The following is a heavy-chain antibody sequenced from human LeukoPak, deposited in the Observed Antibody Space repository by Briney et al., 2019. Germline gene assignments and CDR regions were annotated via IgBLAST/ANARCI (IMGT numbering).Heavy chain of an antibody. D-gene: IGHD3-10*01. CDR1: GYTFKTYS. CDR2: ISAYNGDT. V-gene: IGHV1-18*01. CDR3: AFRGVIPNYFDY. Sequence: ASVKVSCEASGYTFKTYSFTWVRQAPGQGLEWMGRISAYNGDTNYAQKFQGRVALTADTLTRTGYMELTSLRSDDTAVYYCAFRGVIPNYFDYWGEGSLVTVSS. J-gene: IGHJ4*02.